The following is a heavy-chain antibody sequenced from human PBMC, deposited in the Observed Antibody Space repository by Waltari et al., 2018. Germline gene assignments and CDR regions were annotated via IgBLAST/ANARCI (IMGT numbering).Heavy chain of an antibody. D-gene: IGHD3-10*01. V-gene: IGHV4-39*02. J-gene: IGHJ4*02. CDR1: GGSISSSSYY. Sequence: QLQLQESGPGLVKPSETLSLTCTVSGGSISSSSYYWGWIRQPPGKGLEWIGSIYYSGSNYYNPSLKSRVTISVDTSKNNRLLNLNSVTAADTAVYYCARDVEGGGVLYGSPMRFDYWGQGILVTVSS. CDR3: ARDVEGGGVLYGSPMRFDY. CDR2: IYYSGSN.